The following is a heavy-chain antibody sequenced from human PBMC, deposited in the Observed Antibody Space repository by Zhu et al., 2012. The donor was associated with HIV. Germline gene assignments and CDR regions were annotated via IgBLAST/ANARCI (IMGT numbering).Heavy chain of an antibody. CDR1: GGSMSSHY. J-gene: IGHJ4*02. Sequence: QVQLQESGPQLVKPSETLSLTCTVSGGSMSSHYWNWVRQPPGKGLQWIGYMYSSGSTKYNFSLKSRVAISLDMSKNQFSLNLSSVTTADTAVYYCARSVKGQLVLDSWGQGALVTVSS. CDR3: ARSVKGQLVLDS. V-gene: IGHV4-59*11. CDR2: MYSSGST. D-gene: IGHD1-1*01.